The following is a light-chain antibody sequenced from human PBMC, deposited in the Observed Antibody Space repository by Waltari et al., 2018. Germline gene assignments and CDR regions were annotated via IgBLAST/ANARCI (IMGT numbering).Light chain of an antibody. CDR3: RQGTHWPWT. J-gene: IGKJ1*01. Sequence: DVVMTQSPLSLPVPLGQPASISCRSSQSLLTSDGTTYLNWSQQRPAQSPGPLLYKVSNRDSWVPDRFSGCGSGTVFTLKISRVEAEDVGVYYCRQGTHWPWTFGQGTKVEIK. CDR2: KVS. V-gene: IGKV2-30*01. CDR1: QSLLTSDGTTY.